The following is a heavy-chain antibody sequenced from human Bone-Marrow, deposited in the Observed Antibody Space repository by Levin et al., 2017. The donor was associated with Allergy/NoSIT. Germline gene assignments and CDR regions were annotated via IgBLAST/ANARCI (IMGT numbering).Heavy chain of an antibody. CDR1: GISINSDS. J-gene: IGHJ5*02. Sequence: SETLSLTCTVSGISINSDSWSWIRQSPGKGLEWIGEIYYTGRTNYNPSLKSRVSVSIDTSKTQFSLKLSSVTAADTAVYYCAREPTGWFDPWGQGTLVTVSS. CDR2: IYYTGRT. V-gene: IGHV4-59*01. CDR3: AREPTGWFDP.